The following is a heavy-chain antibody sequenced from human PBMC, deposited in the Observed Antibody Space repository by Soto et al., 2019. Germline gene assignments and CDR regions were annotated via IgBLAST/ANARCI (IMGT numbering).Heavy chain of an antibody. CDR1: GGTFSSYA. CDR2: IIPILGTA. J-gene: IGHJ6*02. Sequence: ASVKVSCKASGGTFSSYAISWVRQAPGQGLEWMGGIIPILGTANYAQKFQGRVTITADESTSTAYMELSSLRSEDTAVYYCARQFPYSSSWRTLYYYYGMDVWGQGTTVTVSS. CDR3: ARQFPYSSSWRTLYYYYGMDV. D-gene: IGHD6-13*01. V-gene: IGHV1-69*13.